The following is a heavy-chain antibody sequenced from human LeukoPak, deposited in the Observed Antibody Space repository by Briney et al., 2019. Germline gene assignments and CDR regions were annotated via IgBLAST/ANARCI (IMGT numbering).Heavy chain of an antibody. Sequence: GSSVKVSCKASGGTFISYAISWVRQAPGQGLEWMGIINPSGGSTSYAQKFQGRVTMTRDMSTSTVYMELSSLRSEDTAVYYCARPRLRWELYAFDIWGQGTMVTVSS. V-gene: IGHV1-46*01. CDR1: GGTFISYA. CDR2: INPSGGST. D-gene: IGHD1-26*01. CDR3: ARPRLRWELYAFDI. J-gene: IGHJ3*02.